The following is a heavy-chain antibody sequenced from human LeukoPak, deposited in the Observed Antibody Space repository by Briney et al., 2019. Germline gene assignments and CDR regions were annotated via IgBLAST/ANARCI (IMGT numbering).Heavy chain of an antibody. D-gene: IGHD3-9*01. CDR1: GGSFSGYY. J-gene: IGHJ4*02. V-gene: IGHV4-34*01. CDR2: INHSGST. CDR3: ARDIMTGYDH. Sequence: PSETLSLTCAVYGGSFSGYYWSWIRQPPGKGLEWIGEINHSGSTNYNPSLKSRVTISVDTSKNQFSLKLSSVTAADTAVYYCARDIMTGYDHWGQGTLVTVSS.